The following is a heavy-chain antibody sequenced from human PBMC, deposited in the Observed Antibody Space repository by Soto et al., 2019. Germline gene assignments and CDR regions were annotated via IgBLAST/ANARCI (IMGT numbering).Heavy chain of an antibody. CDR1: GYTFTGYF. V-gene: IGHV1-2*02. CDR3: ARVIRGAYYNSPLDT. J-gene: IGHJ5*02. Sequence: GASVRVSCKASGYTFTGYFMHWVRQAPGQGLEWMGWINPYSGGADYAQSFQGRVTMTRDTSISTVYMELSRLRFDDTAVYYCARVIRGAYYNSPLDTWGQGTLVTVS. CDR2: INPYSGGA. D-gene: IGHD3-10*01.